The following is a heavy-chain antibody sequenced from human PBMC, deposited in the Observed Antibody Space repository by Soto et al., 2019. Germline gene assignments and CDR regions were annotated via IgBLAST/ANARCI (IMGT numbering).Heavy chain of an antibody. V-gene: IGHV1-69*13. D-gene: IGHD5-18*01. J-gene: IGHJ4*02. CDR2: FIAMLGTP. CDR3: ARGAMDNFDY. CDR1: GGTFGSQG. Sequence: SVKVSCKASGGTFGSQGIAWARQAPGQGLEWMGGFIAMLGTPTYAKKVQGRATISADESLTSSYLELRSLRSEDTGVYFCARGAMDNFDYWGQGTVVTVSS.